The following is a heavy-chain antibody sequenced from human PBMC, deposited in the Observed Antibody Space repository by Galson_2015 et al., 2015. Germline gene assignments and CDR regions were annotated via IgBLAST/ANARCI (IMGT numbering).Heavy chain of an antibody. Sequence: SVKVSCKASGFTFTSSAVQWVRQARGQRLEWIGWIVVGRGNTNYAQKFQERVTITRDMSTSTAYMELSSLRSEDTAVYYCAADVRDSSSWYFDYWGQGTLVTVSS. CDR2: IVVGRGNT. CDR1: GFTFTSSA. D-gene: IGHD6-13*01. J-gene: IGHJ4*02. CDR3: AADVRDSSSWYFDY. V-gene: IGHV1-58*01.